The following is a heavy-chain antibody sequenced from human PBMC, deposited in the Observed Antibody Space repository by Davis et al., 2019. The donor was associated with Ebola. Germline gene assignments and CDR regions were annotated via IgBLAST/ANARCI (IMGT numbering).Heavy chain of an antibody. D-gene: IGHD3-9*01. CDR2: LGTSADT. CDR1: GFIFSSYV. Sequence: GESLKISCAASGFIFSSYVMSWVRQAPGKGLEWVSTLGTSADTYYADSVKGRFTISRDNSKNTLYLQMNSLRAEDTAVYYCARVDYDILTGYYDYWGQGTLVTVSS. V-gene: IGHV3-23*01. J-gene: IGHJ4*02. CDR3: ARVDYDILTGYYDY.